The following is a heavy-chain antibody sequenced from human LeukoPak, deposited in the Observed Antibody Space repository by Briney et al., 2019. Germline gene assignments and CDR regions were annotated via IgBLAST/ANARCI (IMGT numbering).Heavy chain of an antibody. V-gene: IGHV4-34*01. J-gene: IGHJ3*02. CDR3: ARGPFPMRAFDI. Sequence: SETLSHTCAVYGGSFSGYYWSWIRQPPGKGLEWIGEINHSGSTNYNPSLKSRVTISVDTSKNQFSLKLSSVTAADTAVYYCARGPFPMRAFDIWGQGTMVTVSS. CDR2: INHSGST. D-gene: IGHD2/OR15-2a*01. CDR1: GGSFSGYY.